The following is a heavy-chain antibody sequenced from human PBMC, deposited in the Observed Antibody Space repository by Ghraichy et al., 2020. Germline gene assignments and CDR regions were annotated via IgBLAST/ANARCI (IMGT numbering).Heavy chain of an antibody. CDR1: GFTFGNYW. Sequence: GGSLRLSCEASGFTFGNYWMTWVRQAPGKGPEWVANIRQDGREMYYVDSVKGRFTISRDNALNSVYLQMSSLRVEDTAVYHCVREKAVGLPRLDYWGQGILVTVSS. CDR2: IRQDGREM. CDR3: VREKAVGLPRLDY. J-gene: IGHJ4*02. D-gene: IGHD1-26*01. V-gene: IGHV3-7*01.